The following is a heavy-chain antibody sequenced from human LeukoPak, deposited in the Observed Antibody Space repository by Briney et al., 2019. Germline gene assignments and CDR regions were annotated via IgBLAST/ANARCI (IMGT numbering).Heavy chain of an antibody. J-gene: IGHJ4*02. CDR1: GGSISSSSYY. CDR3: ARHRRKQLFLPDY. V-gene: IGHV4-39*01. D-gene: IGHD6-13*01. CDR2: IYYSGST. Sequence: SETLSLTCTVSGGSISSSSYYWGWIRQPPGKGLEWIGSIYYSGSTYYNPSLKSRVTISVDTSKNQFSLKLSSVTAADTAVYYCARHRRKQLFLPDYWGQGTLVTVSS.